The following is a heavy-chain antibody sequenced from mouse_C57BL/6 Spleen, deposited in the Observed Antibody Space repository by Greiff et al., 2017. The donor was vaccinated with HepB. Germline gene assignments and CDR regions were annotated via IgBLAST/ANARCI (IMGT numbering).Heavy chain of an antibody. CDR3: ILLRFPYY. J-gene: IGHJ2*01. CDR1: GFTFSNYW. D-gene: IGHD1-1*01. Sequence: EVQGVESGGGLVQPGGSMKLSCVASGFTFSNYWMNWVRQSPEKGLEWVAQIRLKSDNYATHYAESVKGRFTISRDDSKSSVYLQMNNLRAEDTGIYYCILLRFPYYWGQGTTLTVSS. V-gene: IGHV6-3*01. CDR2: IRLKSDNYAT.